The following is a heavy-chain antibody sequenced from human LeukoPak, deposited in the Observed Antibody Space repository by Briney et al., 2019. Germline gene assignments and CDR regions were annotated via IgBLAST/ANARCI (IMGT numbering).Heavy chain of an antibody. V-gene: IGHV3-23*01. J-gene: IGHJ3*02. D-gene: IGHD3-3*01. Sequence: GGSLRLSCAASGFTFSNSAMSWVRQAPGKGLEWVSAISGSGGGTYYADSVKGRFTISRDNSKNTLYVQMNSLRAADTAVYYCARVFWEKDGFIGAFDIWGQGTMVTVSS. CDR2: ISGSGGGT. CDR1: GFTFSNSA. CDR3: ARVFWEKDGFIGAFDI.